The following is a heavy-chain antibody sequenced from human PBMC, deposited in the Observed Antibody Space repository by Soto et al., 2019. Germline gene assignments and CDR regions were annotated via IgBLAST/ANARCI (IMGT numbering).Heavy chain of an antibody. J-gene: IGHJ4*02. CDR3: AKLRWADYYFDY. V-gene: IGHV3-66*01. CDR2: IYRGGDT. Sequence: GGSLRLSCAASGVTVCSNYMSWVRQAPGKGLEWVSVIYRGGDTSYADSAKGRFTISRDNSQNTVSLQMNSLRAEDTAVYYCAKLRWADYYFDYWGQGILVTVSS. CDR1: GVTVCSNY.